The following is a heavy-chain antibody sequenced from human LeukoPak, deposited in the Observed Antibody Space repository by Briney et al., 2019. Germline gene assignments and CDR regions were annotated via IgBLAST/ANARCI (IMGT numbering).Heavy chain of an antibody. D-gene: IGHD6-19*01. V-gene: IGHV1-18*01. CDR2: ISAYNGNT. Sequence: GASVKVSCKASGYTFTSYGISWVRQAPGQGLEWMGWISAYNGNTNYAQKLQGRVTMTTDTSTSTAYMELRSLRSDDTAVYYCARGGSSGWQVHTSFDYWGQGTLVTASS. J-gene: IGHJ4*02. CDR1: GYTFTSYG. CDR3: ARGGSSGWQVHTSFDY.